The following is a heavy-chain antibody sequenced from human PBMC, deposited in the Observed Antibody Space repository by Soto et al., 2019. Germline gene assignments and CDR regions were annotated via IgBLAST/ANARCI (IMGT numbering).Heavy chain of an antibody. CDR3: ARGNHFNSAGFDV. Sequence: QAHLEQSGAEVKRPGASVKVSCKASGYTFSDFDINWLRQASGQGPEWMGWMNAKSGDTFFAQRFQGKVTITWDTSLSTAYMEVGSLTSDDTAMYYGARGNHFNSAGFDVWGQGTTVAVSS. D-gene: IGHD2-21*01. CDR1: GYTFSDFD. J-gene: IGHJ6*02. V-gene: IGHV1-8*01. CDR2: MNAKSGDT.